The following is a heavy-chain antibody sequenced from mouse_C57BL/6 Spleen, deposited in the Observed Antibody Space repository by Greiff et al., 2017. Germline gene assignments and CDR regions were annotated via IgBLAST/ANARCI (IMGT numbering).Heavy chain of an antibody. CDR3: AYSNYPGLYAMDY. Sequence: QVHVKQPGAELVKPGASVKLSCKASGYTFTSYWMHWVKQRPGRGLEWIGRIDPNSGGTKYNEKFKSKATLTVDKPSSTAYMQLSSLTSEDSAVYYCAYSNYPGLYAMDYWGQGTSVTVSS. D-gene: IGHD2-5*01. V-gene: IGHV1-72*01. J-gene: IGHJ4*01. CDR1: GYTFTSYW. CDR2: IDPNSGGT.